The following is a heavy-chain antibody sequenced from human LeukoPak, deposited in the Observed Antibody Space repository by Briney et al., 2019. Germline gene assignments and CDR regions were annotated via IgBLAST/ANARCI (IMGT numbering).Heavy chain of an antibody. CDR1: GFTVSSNY. J-gene: IGHJ3*01. CDR3: ASGASHAFDF. Sequence: PGGSLRLSCAASGFTVSSNYMSWVRQAPGKGLEWVSSISSSSNYIYYADSVKGRFTISRDNAKNSLYLQMNSLRAGDTAVYYCASGASHAFDFWGQGTMVTVSS. D-gene: IGHD3-16*01. CDR2: ISSSSNYI. V-gene: IGHV3-21*01.